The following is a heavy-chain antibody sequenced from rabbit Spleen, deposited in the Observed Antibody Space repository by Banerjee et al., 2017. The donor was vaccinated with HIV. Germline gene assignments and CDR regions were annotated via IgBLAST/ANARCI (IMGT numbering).Heavy chain of an antibody. V-gene: IGHV1S40*01. CDR2: IDTGNSGFT. D-gene: IGHD8-1*01. CDR1: GVSSIFNSY. Sequence: QSLEESGGDLVKPGASLTLTCTASGVSSIFNSYMCWVRQAPGKGLEWIACIDTGNSGFTYFASWAKGRFTISKTSSTTVTLQMTSLTAADTATYFCARDSGSSFSSYGMDLWGPGTLVTVS. CDR3: ARDSGSSFSSYGMDL. J-gene: IGHJ6*01.